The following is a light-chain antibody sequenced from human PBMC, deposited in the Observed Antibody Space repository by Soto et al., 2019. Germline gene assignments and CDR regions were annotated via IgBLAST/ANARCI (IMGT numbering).Light chain of an antibody. CDR3: QQVTIYPRT. Sequence: DIHLTQSPSSLSASVGDRVTITCRASQAITNNLAWYQQKPGNPPRLLIYEESTLHSGVPSRFSGRKVGTQFILTIDSLQPEDFATYYCQQVTIYPRTFGGGTKVEIK. J-gene: IGKJ4*01. V-gene: IGKV1-9*01. CDR1: QAITNN. CDR2: EES.